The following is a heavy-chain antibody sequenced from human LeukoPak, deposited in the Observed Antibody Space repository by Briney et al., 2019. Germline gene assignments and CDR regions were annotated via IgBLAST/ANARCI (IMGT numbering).Heavy chain of an antibody. CDR3: AKGRRDGYNWGNYYFDY. CDR1: GFTFDDYA. Sequence: GGSLRLSCAASGFTFDDYAMHWVRQAPGKGLEWVSLISWDGGSTYYADSVKGRFTISRDNSKNSLYLQMNSLRAEDTASYYCAKGRRDGYNWGNYYFDYWGQGTLVTVSS. CDR2: ISWDGGST. J-gene: IGHJ4*02. V-gene: IGHV3-43D*03. D-gene: IGHD5-24*01.